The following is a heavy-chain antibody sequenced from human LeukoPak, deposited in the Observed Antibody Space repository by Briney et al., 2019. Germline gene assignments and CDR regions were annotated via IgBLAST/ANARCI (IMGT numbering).Heavy chain of an antibody. Sequence: PSETLSLTCTVSGGSISSYYWSWIRQPPGKGLEWIGYIYYSGSTNYNPSLKSRVTISVDTSKNQFSLKLSSVTAADTAVYYCARVRAGALSYDSSGYYYGHYFDYWGQGTLVTVSS. CDR1: GGSISSYY. CDR2: IYYSGST. CDR3: ARVRAGALSYDSSGYYYGHYFDY. J-gene: IGHJ4*02. D-gene: IGHD3-22*01. V-gene: IGHV4-59*01.